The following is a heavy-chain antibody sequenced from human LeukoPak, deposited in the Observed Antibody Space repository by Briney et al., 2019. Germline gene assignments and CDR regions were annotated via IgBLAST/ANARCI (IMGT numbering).Heavy chain of an antibody. Sequence: SETLSLTCAVYGGSFSGYYWSWIRQPPGKGLEWIGEINHSGSTNYNPSLKSRVTISVDTSKNQFSLKLSSVTAADMAVYYCARKGRGVNWFDPWGQGTLVTVSS. D-gene: IGHD3-10*01. CDR3: ARKGRGVNWFDP. CDR2: INHSGST. J-gene: IGHJ5*02. V-gene: IGHV4-34*01. CDR1: GGSFSGYY.